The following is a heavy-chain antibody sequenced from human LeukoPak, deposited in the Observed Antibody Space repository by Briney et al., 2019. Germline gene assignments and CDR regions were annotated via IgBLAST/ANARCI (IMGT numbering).Heavy chain of an antibody. CDR1: GFTFSTFA. J-gene: IGHJ4*02. CDR3: ARGSYYYGSGSYGLLDY. Sequence: GSLRLSCAASGFTFSTFAMLWVRQPPGKGLEWIGEINHSGSTNYNPSLKSRVTISVDTSKNQFSLKLSSVTAADTAVYYCARGSYYYGSGSYGLLDYWGQGTLVTVSS. V-gene: IGHV4-34*01. CDR2: INHSGST. D-gene: IGHD3-10*01.